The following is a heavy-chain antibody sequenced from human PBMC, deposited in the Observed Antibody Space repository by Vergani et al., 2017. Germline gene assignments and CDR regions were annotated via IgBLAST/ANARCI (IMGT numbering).Heavy chain of an antibody. D-gene: IGHD3-22*01. V-gene: IGHV3-30*18. Sequence: QVQLVESGGGVVQPGRSLRLSCETSGLMFNNYGMHWVRQAPGKGLEWVAVISSDGSNKHYADSVKGRFTISRANSQNTLYLQMDSLTAEDTAIYFCVNGYYYDQSGLASFDYWGQGTMVTVSS. J-gene: IGHJ4*02. CDR3: VNGYYYDQSGLASFDY. CDR1: GLMFNNYG. CDR2: ISSDGSNK.